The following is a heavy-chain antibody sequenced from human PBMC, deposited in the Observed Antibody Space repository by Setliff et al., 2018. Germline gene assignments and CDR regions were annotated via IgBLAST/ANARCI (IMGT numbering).Heavy chain of an antibody. CDR1: GFTVSTFS. J-gene: IGHJ5*02. Sequence: GGSLRLSCAASGFTVSTFSMHWVRQTPVKGLEWVATISDDGSNEFYADSVKGRFTVFRDNSKNTLYPQMNSLRAEDTASYFCSRDPNGDYVGAFDPWGQGILVTVSS. V-gene: IGHV3-30*03. CDR3: SRDPNGDYVGAFDP. D-gene: IGHD4-17*01. CDR2: ISDDGSNE.